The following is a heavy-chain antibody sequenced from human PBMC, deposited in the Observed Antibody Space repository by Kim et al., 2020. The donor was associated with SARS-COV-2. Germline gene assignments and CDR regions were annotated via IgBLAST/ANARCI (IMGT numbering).Heavy chain of an antibody. CDR3: ARGSSGSYYGMDV. CDR1: GFTFSSYA. CDR2: ISYDGSNK. J-gene: IGHJ6*02. V-gene: IGHV3-30-3*01. D-gene: IGHD1-26*01. Sequence: GWSLRLSCAASGFTFSSYAMHWVRQAPGKGLEWVAVISYDGSNKYYADSVKGRFTISRDNSKNTLYLQMNSLRAEDTAVYYCARGSSGSYYGMDVWCQGT.